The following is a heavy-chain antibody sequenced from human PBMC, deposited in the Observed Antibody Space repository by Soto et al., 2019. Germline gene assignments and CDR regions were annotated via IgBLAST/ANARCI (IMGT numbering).Heavy chain of an antibody. CDR3: VKPKEHFYDSSPGET. Sequence: LRLSCAASGFTFSNYGMHWVRQAPGKGLGWVAIISFDGNNKYYSDSVKGRFTISRDNSKNMVFLQMNSLRPEDTAVYYCVKPKEHFYDSSPGETWGQGTPVTVSS. V-gene: IGHV3-30*18. D-gene: IGHD3-22*01. CDR1: GFTFSNYG. J-gene: IGHJ5*02. CDR2: ISFDGNNK.